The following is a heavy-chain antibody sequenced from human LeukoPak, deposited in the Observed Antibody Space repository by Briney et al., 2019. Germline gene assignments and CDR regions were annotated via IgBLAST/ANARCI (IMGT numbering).Heavy chain of an antibody. CDR3: AKDPKVKYDFWSGYYPD. CDR1: GYTFTSCY. Sequence: ASVKVSCKASGYTFTSCYMHWVRQAPGQGLEWMGIINPSGGSTSYAQKFQGRVTMTRDTSTSTVYMELSSLRSEDTAVYYCAKDPKVKYDFWSGYYPDWGQGTLVTVSS. J-gene: IGHJ4*02. CDR2: INPSGGST. D-gene: IGHD3-3*01. V-gene: IGHV1-46*01.